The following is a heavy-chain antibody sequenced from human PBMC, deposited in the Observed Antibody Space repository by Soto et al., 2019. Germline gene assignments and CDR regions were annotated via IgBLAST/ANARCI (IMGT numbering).Heavy chain of an antibody. D-gene: IGHD3-3*01. CDR2: INHSGST. J-gene: IGHJ5*02. CDR1: GGSFSGYY. Sequence: XXTLSLHFAVYGGSFSGYYWRWILQPPGKGLEWIGEINHSGSTNYNPSLKSRVTISVDTSKNQFSLKLSSVTAAEPAVYYCARKYDSWSGYYLGWFDPWGQGTLVTVSS. V-gene: IGHV4-34*01. CDR3: ARKYDSWSGYYLGWFDP.